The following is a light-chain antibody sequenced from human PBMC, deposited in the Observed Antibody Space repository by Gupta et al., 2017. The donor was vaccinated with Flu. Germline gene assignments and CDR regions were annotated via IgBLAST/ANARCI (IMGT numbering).Light chain of an antibody. V-gene: IGKV3-11*01. CDR3: PHCGGAPPYS. J-gene: IGKJ2*03. CDR1: QSVSNS. CDR2: DAS. Sequence: EIVLTQSPATLSLSPGERATLFCRASQSVSNSLAWYQQKPGQPPNLLIYDASNRATGIPARFRGSGSGTDCTLTISSLESEDSAVYYCPHCGGAPPYSFGQGTKLEIK.